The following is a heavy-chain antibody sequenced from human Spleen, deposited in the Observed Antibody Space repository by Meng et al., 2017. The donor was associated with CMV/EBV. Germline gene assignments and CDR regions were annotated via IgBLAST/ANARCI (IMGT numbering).Heavy chain of an antibody. Sequence: GSFSGYYWSWIRQPPGKGLEWIGEINHSGSTNYNPSLKSRVTISVDTSKNQFSLKLSSVTAAGTAVYYCARGLLEKYSSSLSYYFDYWGQGTLVTVSS. D-gene: IGHD6-6*01. V-gene: IGHV4-34*01. CDR1: GSFSGYY. CDR3: ARGLLEKYSSSLSYYFDY. J-gene: IGHJ4*02. CDR2: INHSGST.